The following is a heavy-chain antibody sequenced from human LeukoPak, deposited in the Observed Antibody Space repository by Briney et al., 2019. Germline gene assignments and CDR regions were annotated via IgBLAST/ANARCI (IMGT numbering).Heavy chain of an antibody. J-gene: IGHJ6*03. CDR3: ARGPKIVVVPARYYYYYMDV. D-gene: IGHD2-2*01. V-gene: IGHV4-30-4*08. CDR2: IYCSGST. CDR1: GGSISSGDYY. Sequence: SETLSLTCTVSGGSISSGDYYWSWIRQPPGKGLEWIGYIYCSGSTYYNPSLKSRVTMSVDTSKNQFSLKLSSVTAADTAVYYCARGPKIVVVPARYYYYYMDVWGKGTTVTVSS.